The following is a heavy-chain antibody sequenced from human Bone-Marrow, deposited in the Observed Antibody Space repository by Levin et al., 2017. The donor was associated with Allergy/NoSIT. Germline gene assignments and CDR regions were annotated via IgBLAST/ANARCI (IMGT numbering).Heavy chain of an antibody. CDR3: AKDVVGYSYGQNAFDI. D-gene: IGHD5-18*01. CDR2: ITSSADST. CDR1: GFTFSTTA. J-gene: IGHJ3*02. Sequence: ETLSLTCAASGFTFSTTAMSWLRQAPGMGLEWVSSITSSADSTHFADSVRGRFIISRDNSKNTVYLQMNSLRAEDTAMYYCAKDVVGYSYGQNAFDIWGQGTLVTVSS. V-gene: IGHV3-23*01.